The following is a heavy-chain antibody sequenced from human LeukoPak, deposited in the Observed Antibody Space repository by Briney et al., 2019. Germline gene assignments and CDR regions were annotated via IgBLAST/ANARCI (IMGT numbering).Heavy chain of an antibody. CDR1: GLTFSNYA. D-gene: IGHD1-1*01. CDR3: AKDMGSRATNFDY. Sequence: GGSLRLSCAASGLTFSNYAISWVRQAPGRGLEWVSSISSSAVSSYYADSVEGRFTISRDNSKNTLYLQMNSLTAEDTAVYYCAKDMGSRATNFDYWGQGTLVTVSS. CDR2: ISSSAVSS. J-gene: IGHJ4*02. V-gene: IGHV3-23*01.